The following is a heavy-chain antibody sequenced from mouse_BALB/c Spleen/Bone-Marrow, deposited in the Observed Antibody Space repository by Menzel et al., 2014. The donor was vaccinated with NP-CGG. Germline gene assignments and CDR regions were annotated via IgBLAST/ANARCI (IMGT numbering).Heavy chain of an antibody. V-gene: IGHV1-18*01. Sequence: VQLKESGPELVKPGASVKISCKTSGYTFTEYTMHWVKQSHGKSLEWIGGINPNNGGTSYNQKFKGKATLTVDKSSSTAYMELRSLTSEDSAVYYWAREFYYYGSSPAWFAYWGQGTLVTVSA. CDR1: GYTFTEYT. CDR3: AREFYYYGSSPAWFAY. J-gene: IGHJ3*01. CDR2: INPNNGGT. D-gene: IGHD1-1*01.